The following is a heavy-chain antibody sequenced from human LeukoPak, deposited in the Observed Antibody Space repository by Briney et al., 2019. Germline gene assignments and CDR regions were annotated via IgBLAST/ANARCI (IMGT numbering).Heavy chain of an antibody. CDR3: ARRYYDILTGAYGMDV. CDR2: IYYSGST. Sequence: SETLSLTCAVYGGSFSGYYWSWIRQPPGKGLEWIGYIYYSGSTNYNPSLKSRVTISVDTSKNQFSLKLGSVTAADTAVYYCARRYYDILTGAYGMDVWGQGTTVTVSS. J-gene: IGHJ6*02. V-gene: IGHV4-59*08. CDR1: GGSFSGYY. D-gene: IGHD3-9*01.